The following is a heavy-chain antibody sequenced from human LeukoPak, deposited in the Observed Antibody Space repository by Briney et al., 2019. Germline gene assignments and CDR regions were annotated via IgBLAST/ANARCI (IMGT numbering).Heavy chain of an antibody. J-gene: IGHJ4*02. CDR3: ARVAYGYCSGGSCLGLDY. D-gene: IGHD2-15*01. V-gene: IGHV3-48*01. Sequence: PGGSLRLSCAASGFTFSSYSMNWVRQAPGKGLEWVSYISSSSSTIYYADSVKGRFTISRDNAKNSLYLQMNSLRAEDTAMYYCARVAYGYCSGGSCLGLDYWGQGTLVTVSS. CDR1: GFTFSSYS. CDR2: ISSSSSTI.